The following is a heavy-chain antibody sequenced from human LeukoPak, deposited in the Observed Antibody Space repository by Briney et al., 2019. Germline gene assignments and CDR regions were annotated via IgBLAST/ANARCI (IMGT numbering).Heavy chain of an antibody. J-gene: IGHJ4*02. CDR1: GYTFTSNY. CDR2: IYPRDGST. V-gene: IGHV1-46*01. CDR3: ARDQEGFNY. Sequence: ASVKVSCKASGYTFTSNYIHWVRQAPGQGLEWMGMIYPRDGSTSYAQKFQGRVTVTRDTSTSIVHMELSGLRSEDTAVYYCARDQEGFNYWGQGTLVTVSS.